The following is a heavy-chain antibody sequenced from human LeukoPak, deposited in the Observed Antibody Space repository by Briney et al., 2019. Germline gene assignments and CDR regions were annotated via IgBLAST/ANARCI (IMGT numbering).Heavy chain of an antibody. D-gene: IGHD6-19*01. V-gene: IGHV3-23*01. CDR2: ITGSGGST. J-gene: IGHJ3*02. CDR1: GFTFSNYM. Sequence: GGSLRLSCAASGFTFSNYMMHWVRQAPGKGLEWVSGITGSGGSTFYADSVKGRFTISRDNSKNTLYLQINSLRAEDTAVYYCAKVVEYSSDWYRGAYDIWGQGTMVTVSS. CDR3: AKVVEYSSDWYRGAYDI.